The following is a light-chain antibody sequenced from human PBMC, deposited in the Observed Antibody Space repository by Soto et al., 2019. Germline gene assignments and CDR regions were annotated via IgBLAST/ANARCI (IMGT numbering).Light chain of an antibody. CDR1: QGISTS. Sequence: DIQMTQSPSSLSASVGDRVTITCRASQGISTSLAWYQQKPGKVPKLLIYAASTLQLGVPSRFSGSGSGTDFTLTISSLQPEDVAAYYCQKYNSAPLTFGGGTKVDI. CDR2: AAS. V-gene: IGKV1-27*01. J-gene: IGKJ4*01. CDR3: QKYNSAPLT.